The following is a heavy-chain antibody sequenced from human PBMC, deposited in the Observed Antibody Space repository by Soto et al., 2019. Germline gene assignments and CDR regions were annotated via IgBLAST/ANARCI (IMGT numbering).Heavy chain of an antibody. CDR2: ISSGGST. J-gene: IGHJ4*02. D-gene: IGHD3-3*01. Sequence: EVQLVESGGGLVQPGGSLRLSCAASGFSVSNLYMTWVRQAPGKGLEWVSVISSGGSTYYADSVKCRFTISIDNSKSTLYLEMKSLRAGDTAVYYCARDTLGGAYDFCHGGQGTLVTVSS. CDR1: GFSVSNLY. CDR3: ARDTLGGAYDFCH. V-gene: IGHV3-66*01.